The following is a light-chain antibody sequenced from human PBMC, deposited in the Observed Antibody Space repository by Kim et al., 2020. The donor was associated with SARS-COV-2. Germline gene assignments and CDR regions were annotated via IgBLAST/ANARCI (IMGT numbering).Light chain of an antibody. J-gene: IGLJ2*01. V-gene: IGLV1-47*01. CDR1: SSNIGNNY. CDR3: ASWDDSLSAVV. CDR2: RNN. Sequence: GQVVTIHWSGSSSNIGNNYVSWHQQRPGTAPKLLIYRNNQCPSGVPDRFSGSKSGTSASLAINGLRSEDEAEYYCASWDDSLSAVVFGGGTQLTVL.